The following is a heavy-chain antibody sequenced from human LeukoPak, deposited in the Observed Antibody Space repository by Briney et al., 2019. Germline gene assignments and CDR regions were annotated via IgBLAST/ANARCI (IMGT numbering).Heavy chain of an antibody. D-gene: IGHD5-12*01. V-gene: IGHV4-4*07. Sequence: PSETLSLTCTVSGGSVSSYCWSWIRQPVGKGLEWIGRIYASGTINYSPSLKSRVTMSMDTSKNQFSLKLSSVTAADTAVYYCARGSGYVNFDFWGQGTLVTVSS. CDR3: ARGSGYVNFDF. CDR1: GGSVSSYC. CDR2: IYASGTI. J-gene: IGHJ4*02.